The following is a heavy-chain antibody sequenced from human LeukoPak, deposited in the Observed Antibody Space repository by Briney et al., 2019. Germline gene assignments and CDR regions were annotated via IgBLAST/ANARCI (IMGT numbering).Heavy chain of an antibody. CDR2: IDANGAGT. V-gene: IGHV3-23*01. CDR3: AKDQSYYNWFDP. J-gene: IGHJ5*02. CDR1: GFTFSSYA. Sequence: SGGSLRLSCAVSGFTFSSYAMTWVRQAPGKGLEWVSSIDANGAGTFYADSVKGRFSISRDNAKNTLGLQMHSLTAEDTAVYYCAKDQSYYNWFDPWGQGTLVTVSS. D-gene: IGHD3-10*01.